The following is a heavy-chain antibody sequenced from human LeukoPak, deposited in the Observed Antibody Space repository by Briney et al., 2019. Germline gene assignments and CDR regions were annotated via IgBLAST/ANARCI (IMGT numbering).Heavy chain of an antibody. Sequence: SETLSLTCTVSGVSISYYYWSWIRQPPGKGLEWIGHIYYSGSTNHNPSLKSRVTLSLDTSKNQFSLMLSSVTAADTAVYYCANRRGDWYFDLWGRGTLVTVSS. CDR3: ANRRGDWYFDL. V-gene: IGHV4-59*01. CDR1: GVSISYYY. D-gene: IGHD3-10*01. J-gene: IGHJ2*01. CDR2: IYYSGST.